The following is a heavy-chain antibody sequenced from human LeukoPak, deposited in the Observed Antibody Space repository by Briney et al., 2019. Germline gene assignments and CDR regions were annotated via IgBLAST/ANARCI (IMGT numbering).Heavy chain of an antibody. D-gene: IGHD3-22*01. CDR3: ARGGHYYDSSGYPYFDY. CDR2: ISYDGSNK. CDR1: GFTFSSYA. J-gene: IGHJ4*02. V-gene: IGHV3-30-3*01. Sequence: GGSLRLSCAASGFTFSSYAMHWVRQAPGKGLEWVAVISYDGSNKYYADSVKGRFTISRDNSKNTLYLQMNSLRAEDTAVYYCARGGHYYDSSGYPYFDYWGPGTLVTVSS.